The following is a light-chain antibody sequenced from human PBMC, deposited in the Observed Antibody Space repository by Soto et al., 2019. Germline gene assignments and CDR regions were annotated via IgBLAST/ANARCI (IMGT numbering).Light chain of an antibody. V-gene: IGKV1-5*01. CDR1: QSISSW. Sequence: DIQMTQSPSTLSASVGDRVTITCRASQSISSWLAWYQQKPGKAPKVLIYYASSLESGVPSRFSGSGSGTEFTLTISSLQPDDFATYICQQYNAYPWTFGQGTKVEIK. CDR3: QQYNAYPWT. CDR2: YAS. J-gene: IGKJ1*01.